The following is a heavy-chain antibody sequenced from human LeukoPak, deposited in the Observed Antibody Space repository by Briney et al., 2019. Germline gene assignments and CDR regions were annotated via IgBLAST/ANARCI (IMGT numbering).Heavy chain of an antibody. CDR2: IRYDGSNK. D-gene: IGHD3-10*01. CDR3: AKDGTRGIRFGKIPHYFGY. CDR1: GFTFSSYG. J-gene: IGHJ4*02. Sequence: PGGSLRLSCAASGFTFSSYGMHWVRQAPGKGLEWVAFIRYDGSNKYFADSVKGRFTISRDSSKNTLYLQMNSLRVDDTAVYYCAKDGTRGIRFGKIPHYFGYWGQGTLVTVSS. V-gene: IGHV3-30*02.